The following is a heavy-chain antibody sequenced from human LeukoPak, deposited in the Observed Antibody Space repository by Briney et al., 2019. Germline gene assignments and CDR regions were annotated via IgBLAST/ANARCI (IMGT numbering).Heavy chain of an antibody. CDR3: ASFPLFGFDY. V-gene: IGHV3-30-3*01. J-gene: IGHJ4*02. CDR1: GFTFSSYA. D-gene: IGHD2-21*01. CDR2: ISYDGSNK. Sequence: GGSLRLSCAASGFTFSSYAMHWVRQAPGKGLEWVAVISYDGSNKYYADSVKGRFTISRDNSKNTLYLQMNSLRAEDTAVYYCASFPLFGFDYWGQGTLVTVSS.